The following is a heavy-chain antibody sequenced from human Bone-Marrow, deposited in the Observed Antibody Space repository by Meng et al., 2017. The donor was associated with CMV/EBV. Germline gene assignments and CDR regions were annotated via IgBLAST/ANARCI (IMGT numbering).Heavy chain of an antibody. V-gene: IGHV4-34*01. CDR2: INHSGST. CDR3: ARGSSIAARRRNHFDY. D-gene: IGHD6-6*01. Sequence: SQTLSLTCAVYGGSFSGYYWSWIRQPPGKGLEWIGEINHSGSTNYNPSLKSRVTISVDTSKNQFSLKLSSVTAADTAVYYCARGSSIAARRRNHFDYWGQGTRVTGSS. CDR1: GGSFSGYY. J-gene: IGHJ4*02.